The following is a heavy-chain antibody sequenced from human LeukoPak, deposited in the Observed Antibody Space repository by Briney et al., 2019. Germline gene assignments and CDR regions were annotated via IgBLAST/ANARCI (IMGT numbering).Heavy chain of an antibody. V-gene: IGHV1-69*13. CDR2: IIPIFGTA. J-gene: IGHJ5*02. CDR3: ARGAGKQLVRWFDP. CDR1: GGTFSSYA. Sequence: GASVKVSCKASGGTFSSYAISWVRQAPGQGLEWMGGIIPIFGTANYAQKFQGRVTITADESTSTAYMELSSLRSEDTAVYHCARGAGKQLVRWFDPWGQGTLVTVSS. D-gene: IGHD6-6*01.